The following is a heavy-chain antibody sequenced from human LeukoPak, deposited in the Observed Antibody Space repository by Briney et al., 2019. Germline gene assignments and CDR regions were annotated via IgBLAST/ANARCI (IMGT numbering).Heavy chain of an antibody. D-gene: IGHD1-26*01. CDR1: GFTFSDYY. J-gene: IGHJ4*02. CDR3: ARDEMHKWELPDY. Sequence: PGGSLRLSCAASGFTFSDYYMSWIRQAPGKGLEWVSYISSSGSTIYYADSVKGRFTISRDNAKNSLYLQMNSLRAEDTAVYYCARDEMHKWELPDYWGQGTLVTVSS. CDR2: ISSSGSTI. V-gene: IGHV3-11*01.